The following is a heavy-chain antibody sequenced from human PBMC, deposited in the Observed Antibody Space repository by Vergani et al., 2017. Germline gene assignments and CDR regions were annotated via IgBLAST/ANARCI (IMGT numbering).Heavy chain of an antibody. CDR2: ITSTGATI. CDR3: ASRVSAGGGLDT. CDR1: GFTFKNNT. Sequence: VQLVESGGGLVKPGGSLRLSCGASGFTFKNNTTTWVRQSPGKGLEWVSSITSTGATINYADSVKGRFTISRDNAKKFLYLQMNNLTAEDTALYYCASRVSAGGGLDTWGQGTLVTVS. J-gene: IGHJ5*02. D-gene: IGHD2-15*01. V-gene: IGHV3-21*01.